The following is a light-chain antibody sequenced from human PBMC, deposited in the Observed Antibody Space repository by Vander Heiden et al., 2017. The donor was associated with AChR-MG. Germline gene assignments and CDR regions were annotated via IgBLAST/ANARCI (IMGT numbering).Light chain of an antibody. V-gene: IGKV3-11*01. CDR3: QQRSNWPPT. J-gene: IGKJ1*01. CDR1: QSVSSN. CDR2: DTS. Sequence: DIVLTQSPGTLSLSPGKKATLSCRASQSVSSNLAWYQQKPGQAPSLLIYDTSNRATGIPARFSGSGSGTDFTLTISSLEPEDFAVYYCQQRSNWPPTFGQGTKVEIK.